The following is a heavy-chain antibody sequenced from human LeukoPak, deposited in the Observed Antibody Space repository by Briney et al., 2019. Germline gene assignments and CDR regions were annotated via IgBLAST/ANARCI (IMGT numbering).Heavy chain of an antibody. CDR3: ARDGGN. V-gene: IGHV3-74*01. J-gene: IGHJ4*02. D-gene: IGHD3-16*01. Sequence: GGSLRLSCAASGSTFSSYWMHWVRQAPRKGLVWVSRINSDGSSTSYADSVKGRFTISRDNAKNTLYLQMNSLRAEDTAVYYCARDGGNWGQGTLVTVSS. CDR2: INSDGSST. CDR1: GSTFSSYW.